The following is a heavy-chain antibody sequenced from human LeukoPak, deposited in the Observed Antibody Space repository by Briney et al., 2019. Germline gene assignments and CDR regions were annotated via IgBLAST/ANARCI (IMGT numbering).Heavy chain of an antibody. CDR3: VKGRKSGVVAPGS. CDR1: GFTFNSYG. D-gene: IGHD3-22*01. Sequence: GGSLRLSCAASGFTFNSYGMHWVRQAPGKGLAWVTFIAYDGSNEHYVDSVRGRFIISRDNSKLYLQMNSLRAEDTGVYYCVKGRKSGVVAPGSWGQGTLVAVSS. V-gene: IGHV3-30*02. J-gene: IGHJ5*02. CDR2: IAYDGSNE.